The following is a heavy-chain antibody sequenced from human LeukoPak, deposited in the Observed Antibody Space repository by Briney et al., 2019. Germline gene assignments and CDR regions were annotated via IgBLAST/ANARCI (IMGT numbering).Heavy chain of an antibody. V-gene: IGHV3-64*01. J-gene: IGHJ6*03. Sequence: GGSLRLSCAASGFTFSSYAMYWVRQAPGKGLEYVSAISSDGGSTYYANSVKGRFTIFRDNSKNTLYLQMGSLRAEDMAVYYCARTPYELYYQYMDGWGKGATVTVSS. CDR2: ISSDGGST. CDR3: ARTPYELYYQYMDG. D-gene: IGHD1-7*01. CDR1: GFTFSSYA.